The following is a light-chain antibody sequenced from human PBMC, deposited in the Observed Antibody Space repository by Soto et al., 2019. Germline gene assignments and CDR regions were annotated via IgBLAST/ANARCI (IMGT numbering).Light chain of an antibody. V-gene: IGLV2-14*01. Sequence: QSALTQPASVSGSPGQSITISCTGNSSDVGGYNYVSWYQQHPGKAPKLMIYDVSNRLSGVSNRFSGSKSGNTASLTISGLQAEDEADYYCSSYTSSSTLVVFGGGTKLTVL. CDR2: DVS. J-gene: IGLJ2*01. CDR1: SSDVGGYNY. CDR3: SSYTSSSTLVV.